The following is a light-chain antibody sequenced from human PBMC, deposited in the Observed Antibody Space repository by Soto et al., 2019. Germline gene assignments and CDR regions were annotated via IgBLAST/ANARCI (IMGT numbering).Light chain of an antibody. V-gene: IGKV3-20*01. Sequence: EIVMTQSPATLSVSPGERATLSCRASQSVSSSYLAWYQQKPGQAPRLLIYGASSRATGIPDRFSGSGSGTEFTLTISSLQPDDFATYYCQQYNGYSRTFGQGTKVDIK. CDR3: QQYNGYSRT. CDR2: GAS. J-gene: IGKJ1*01. CDR1: QSVSSSY.